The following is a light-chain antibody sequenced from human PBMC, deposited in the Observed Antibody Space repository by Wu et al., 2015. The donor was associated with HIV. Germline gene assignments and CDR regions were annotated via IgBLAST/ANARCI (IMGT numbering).Light chain of an antibody. CDR3: QQYKNWIT. CDR1: QSVAGC. Sequence: EIVLTQSPGTLSLSPGERATLSCRASQSVAGCLAWYQQRPGQGPVLLIYDVSTRATGVPDRFSGSESETEFTLTISSLQSEDFAVYYCQQYKNWITFGQGTRLEMK. J-gene: IGKJ5*01. V-gene: IGKV3-15*01. CDR2: DVS.